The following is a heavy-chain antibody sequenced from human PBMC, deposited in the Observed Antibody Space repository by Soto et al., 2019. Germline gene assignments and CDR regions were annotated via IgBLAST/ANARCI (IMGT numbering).Heavy chain of an antibody. CDR1: GFTFSGYW. D-gene: IGHD4-4*01. J-gene: IGHJ4*02. CDR3: ARAPYSNAWYRFDL. V-gene: IGHV3-7*03. Sequence: PGGSLRLSCEASGFTFSGYWMSWVRQAPGKGLEWVADIKHDGSVQYYVDSVKGRLTISRDNAKKQLYLQMNGLRAEDTALYYCARAPYSNAWYRFDLWGQGTLVTVYS. CDR2: IKHDGSVQ.